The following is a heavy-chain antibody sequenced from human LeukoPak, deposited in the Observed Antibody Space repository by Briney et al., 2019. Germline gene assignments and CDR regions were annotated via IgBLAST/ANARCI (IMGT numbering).Heavy chain of an antibody. D-gene: IGHD3-3*01. Sequence: ASVKVSCKVSGYTLTELSMHWVRQAPGKGLEWMGGFDPEDGETIYAQKFQGRVTMTEDTSTDTAYMELSSLRSEDTAVYCCATVWGYYDFWSGSDWFDPWGQGTLVTVSS. CDR1: GYTLTELS. CDR2: FDPEDGET. V-gene: IGHV1-24*01. CDR3: ATVWGYYDFWSGSDWFDP. J-gene: IGHJ5*02.